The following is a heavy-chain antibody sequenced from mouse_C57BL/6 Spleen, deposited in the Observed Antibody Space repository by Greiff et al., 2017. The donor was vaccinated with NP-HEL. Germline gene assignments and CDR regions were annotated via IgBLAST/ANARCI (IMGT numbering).Heavy chain of an antibody. D-gene: IGHD4-1*01. J-gene: IGHJ2*01. Sequence: QVQLQQSGAELARPGASVKLSCKASGYTFTSYGISWVKQRTGQGLEWIGEIYPRSGNTYYNEKFKGKATLTADKSSSTAYMELRSLTSEDSAVYFCAKLGQGLWGQGTTLTVSS. CDR2: IYPRSGNT. CDR3: AKLGQGL. V-gene: IGHV1-81*01. CDR1: GYTFTSYG.